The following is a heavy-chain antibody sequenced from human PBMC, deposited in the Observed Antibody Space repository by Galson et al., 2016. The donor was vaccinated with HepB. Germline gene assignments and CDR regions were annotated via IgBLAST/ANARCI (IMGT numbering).Heavy chain of an antibody. D-gene: IGHD6-19*01. CDR3: AGSLYSTGWYAN. CDR1: GYTFTRYA. CDR2: INAGNGKT. V-gene: IGHV1-3*01. J-gene: IGHJ4*02. Sequence: SVKVSCKASGYTFTRYAIHWMRQAPGQRLEWMGWINAGNGKTKFSQKFQGRVTITRDTSASTAYMELSSLRSEDTAMYYCAGSLYSTGWYANWGQGTLVTVSS.